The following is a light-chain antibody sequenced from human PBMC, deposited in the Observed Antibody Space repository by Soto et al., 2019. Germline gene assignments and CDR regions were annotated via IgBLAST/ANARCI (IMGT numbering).Light chain of an antibody. CDR2: WAS. J-gene: IGKJ4*01. V-gene: IGKV4-1*01. CDR3: QQYYSTPLT. CDR1: XIVLYSSNNKNY. Sequence: DILSTQSPYXXXVXXXEXXXIXXNXXXIVLYSSNNKNYLAWYQQKPGQPPKLLIYWASTRESGVPDRFSGSGSGTDFTLTISSLQAEDVAVYYCQQYYSTPLTFGGGTKVDIK.